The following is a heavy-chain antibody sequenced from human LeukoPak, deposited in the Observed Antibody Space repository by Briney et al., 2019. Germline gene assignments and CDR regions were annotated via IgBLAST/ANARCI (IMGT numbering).Heavy chain of an antibody. Sequence: PGGSLRLSCAASGFTVSSNYMSWVRQAPGKGLEWVSLIYSGGSTFYADSVKGRFTISRDNSKNTLYLQMNSLRAEDTAVYYCARSGTTYYYGSGSYRSLDYWGQGTLVTVSS. CDR2: IYSGGST. V-gene: IGHV3-53*01. CDR3: ARSGTTYYYGSGSYRSLDY. D-gene: IGHD3-10*01. CDR1: GFTVSSNY. J-gene: IGHJ4*02.